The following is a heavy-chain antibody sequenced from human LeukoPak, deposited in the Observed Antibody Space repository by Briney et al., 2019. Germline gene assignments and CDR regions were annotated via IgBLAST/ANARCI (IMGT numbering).Heavy chain of an antibody. J-gene: IGHJ6*03. D-gene: IGHD3-3*02. CDR1: GGSVSSYY. Sequence: SETLSLTCTASGGSVSSYYWSWIRQPAGKGLEWIGRIYSSGTTSYNPSLESRVTISVDKSKNQLSLKLSSVTAADTAVYYCARLYYHFLGGSYYYYMDVWGKGITVTVSS. CDR3: ARLYYHFLGGSYYYYMDV. V-gene: IGHV4-4*07. CDR2: IYSSGTT.